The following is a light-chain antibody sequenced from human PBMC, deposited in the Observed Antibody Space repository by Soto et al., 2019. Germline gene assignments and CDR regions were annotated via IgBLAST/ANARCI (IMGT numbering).Light chain of an antibody. CDR3: LQYDNYSWT. CDR2: DDS. Sequence: DIQMTQSPSTLSPSVGDTVTITCRASRSISDWVAWYQQKPGKAPNLLIFDDSNLKSGVPSRFSGSGSGTEFTLTISSLQPDDVATYYCLQYDNYSWTFGQGTKVEIK. CDR1: RSISDW. J-gene: IGKJ1*01. V-gene: IGKV1-5*01.